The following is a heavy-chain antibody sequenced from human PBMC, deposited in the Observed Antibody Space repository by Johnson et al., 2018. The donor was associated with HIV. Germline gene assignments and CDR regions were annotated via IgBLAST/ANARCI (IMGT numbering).Heavy chain of an antibody. CDR2: ISSSGDTT. CDR1: GFIFSDYC. D-gene: IGHD1-26*01. CDR3: ARGSGSYYSNAFDI. V-gene: IGHV3-11*01. J-gene: IGHJ3*02. Sequence: QVQLVESGGGLVKPGGSLRLSCAASGFIFSDYCMSWIRQAPGKGLEWVSYISSSGDTTYYADSVKGRFTISRDIAENSLYLQINSLRAEDTALYCCARGSGSYYSNAFDIWGQGTMVTVSS.